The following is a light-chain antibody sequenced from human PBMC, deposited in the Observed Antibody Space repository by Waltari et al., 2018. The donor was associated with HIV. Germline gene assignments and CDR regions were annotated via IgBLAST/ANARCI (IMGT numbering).Light chain of an antibody. V-gene: IGKV3-20*01. CDR3: QQYARSPRT. CDR2: SAS. CDR1: QSIDSRF. Sequence: EIVLTQSPGTLSLSPGERVTLSCRASQSIDSRFLAWYQQRRGQAPRPLIYSASSRATGVPDRFSGSGSGTDFTLTISRLEPEDFAVYFCQQYARSPRTFGQGTKVEI. J-gene: IGKJ1*01.